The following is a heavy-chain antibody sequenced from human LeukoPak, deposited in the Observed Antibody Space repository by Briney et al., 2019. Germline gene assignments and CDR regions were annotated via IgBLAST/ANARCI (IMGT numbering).Heavy chain of an antibody. CDR3: VRTTYYYDTSGHLGFDH. J-gene: IGHJ4*02. CDR2: IFHSGIS. V-gene: IGHV4-38-2*01. Sequence: SETLSLTCAVSGYSISGGYYWGWIRQPPGKGLEWIGNIFHSGISHYNPSLSSRLTMSVDTSKNQFSLNLRSVSAADTAVYYCVRTTYYYDTSGHLGFDHWGQGTLVTVSS. CDR1: GYSISGGYY. D-gene: IGHD3-22*01.